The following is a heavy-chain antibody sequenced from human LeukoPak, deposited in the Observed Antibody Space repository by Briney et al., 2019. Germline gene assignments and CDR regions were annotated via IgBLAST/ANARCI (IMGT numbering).Heavy chain of an antibody. CDR1: GDSISSYY. V-gene: IGHV4-59*01. CDR2: ISHSGST. Sequence: SETLSLTCTVSGDSISSYYWSWMRQPPGKGLEWIGFISHSGSTNYNPSLNSRVTISADTSKNQFSLKLTSVTPADTAVYYCAREGYDILTGYTIDYWGQGTLVTVSS. D-gene: IGHD3-9*01. J-gene: IGHJ4*02. CDR3: AREGYDILTGYTIDY.